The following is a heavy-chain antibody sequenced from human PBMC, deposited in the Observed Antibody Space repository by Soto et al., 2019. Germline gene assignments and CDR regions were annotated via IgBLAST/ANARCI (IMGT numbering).Heavy chain of an antibody. CDR1: GFSFSTDG. Sequence: QVQLVESGGGVVHPGRSLRLSCAASGFSFSTDGLHWVRQAPGKGLEWVAVISYDGSNKNYAEPVRGRFTISRDNSQKTLFLQMDSLRTDDTAVYYCAKDRIEGVIGDYYDGMDVWGQGTTVTVSS. D-gene: IGHD3-16*01. J-gene: IGHJ6*02. V-gene: IGHV3-30*18. CDR3: AKDRIEGVIGDYYDGMDV. CDR2: ISYDGSNK.